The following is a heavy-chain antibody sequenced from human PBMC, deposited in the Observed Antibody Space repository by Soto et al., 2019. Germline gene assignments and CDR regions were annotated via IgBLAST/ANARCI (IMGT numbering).Heavy chain of an antibody. CDR2: MNPNSGNT. V-gene: IGHV1-8*01. D-gene: IGHD6-6*01. CDR3: ARRRAARPSYRGTLDP. CDR1: GYTFTSYD. J-gene: IGHJ5*02. Sequence: ASVKVSCKASGYTFTSYDINWVRQATGQGLEWMGWMNPNSGNTGYAQKFQGRVTMTRNTSISTAYMELSSLRSEDTAVYYCARRRAARPSYRGTLDPWGQGTMGTVSS.